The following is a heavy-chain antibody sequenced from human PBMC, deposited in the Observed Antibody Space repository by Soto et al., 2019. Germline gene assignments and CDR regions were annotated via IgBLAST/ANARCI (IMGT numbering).Heavy chain of an antibody. CDR2: ISPSGGST. Sequence: ASVKVSCKASGYTFTTYSIHWVRQAPGQGLEWMGIISPSGGSTNYAQKFQGRVTMTSDTSTSTVYMDLSSLRSEDTAIYYCATGSYSKPNYWGQGTLVTVS. J-gene: IGHJ4*02. V-gene: IGHV1-46*03. D-gene: IGHD1-26*01. CDR1: GYTFTTYS. CDR3: ATGSYSKPNY.